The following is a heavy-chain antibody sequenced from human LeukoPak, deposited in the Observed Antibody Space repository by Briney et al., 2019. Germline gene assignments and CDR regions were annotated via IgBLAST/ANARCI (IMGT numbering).Heavy chain of an antibody. CDR1: GLTFSSYW. Sequence: GGSLRLSCAASGLTFSSYWMSWVRQAPGKGLEWVANIKQDGSEKYYVDSVKGRFTISRDNAKNSLYLQMNSLRAEDTAVYYCARGDPPYYDFWSGYYWTMYYFDYWGQGTLVTVSS. CDR3: ARGDPPYYDFWSGYYWTMYYFDY. D-gene: IGHD3-3*01. J-gene: IGHJ4*02. CDR2: IKQDGSEK. V-gene: IGHV3-7*01.